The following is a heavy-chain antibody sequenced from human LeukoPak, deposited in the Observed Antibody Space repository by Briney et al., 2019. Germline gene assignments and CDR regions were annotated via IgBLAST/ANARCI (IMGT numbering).Heavy chain of an antibody. CDR1: GFSLSTSGVG. D-gene: IGHD5-18*01. CDR3: AHRPLYSYGSLDFDY. V-gene: IGHV2-5*02. CDR2: IYWDGDK. Sequence: SGPTLVNPTQTLTLTCTFSGFSLSTSGVGVGWIRRPPGKALEWLALIYWDGDKRYSPSLKSRLTITKDTSKNQVVLTMTNMDPVDTATYYCAHRPLYSYGSLDFDYWGQGTLVTVSS. J-gene: IGHJ4*02.